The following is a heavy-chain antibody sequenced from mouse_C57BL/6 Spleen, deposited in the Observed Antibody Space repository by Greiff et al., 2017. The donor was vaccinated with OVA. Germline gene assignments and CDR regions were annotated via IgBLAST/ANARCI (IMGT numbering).Heavy chain of an antibody. D-gene: IGHD1-1*02. Sequence: VQLQQPGAELVRPGSSVKLSCKASGYTFTSYWMDWVKQRPGQGLEWIGNIYPSDSETHYNQKFKDKATLTVDKSSSTAYMQLSSLTSEDSAVYYRARYGGNYWYFDVWGTGTTVTVSS. V-gene: IGHV1-61*01. CDR1: GYTFTSYW. J-gene: IGHJ1*03. CDR3: ARYGGNYWYFDV. CDR2: IYPSDSET.